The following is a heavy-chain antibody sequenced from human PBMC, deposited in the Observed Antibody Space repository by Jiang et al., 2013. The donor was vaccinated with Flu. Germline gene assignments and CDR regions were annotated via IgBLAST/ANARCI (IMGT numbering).Heavy chain of an antibody. CDR3: ARVTVTWYYFDY. CDR1: GGSISSSSYY. D-gene: IGHD4-11*01. J-gene: IGHJ4*02. CDR2: IYYSGST. V-gene: IGHV4-39*07. Sequence: VKPSETLSLTCTVSGGSISSSSYYWGWIRQPPGKGLEWIGSIYYSGSTYYNPSLKSRVTISVDTSKNQFSLKLSSVTAADTAVYYCARVTVTWYYFDYWGQGTLVTVSS.